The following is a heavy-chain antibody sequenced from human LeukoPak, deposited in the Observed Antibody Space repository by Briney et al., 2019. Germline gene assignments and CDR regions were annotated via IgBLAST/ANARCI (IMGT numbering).Heavy chain of an antibody. CDR1: GFTFKRNG. D-gene: IGHD3-10*01. J-gene: IGHJ5*02. Sequence: GGSLRLSCTASGFTFKRNGMSWVRQAPGKGLEWVSVIYSGGSTYYADSVKGRFTISRGNSKNTLYLQMNSLRAEDTAVYYCARFPGSGSAFDPWGQGTLVTVSS. V-gene: IGHV3-53*01. CDR3: ARFPGSGSAFDP. CDR2: IYSGGST.